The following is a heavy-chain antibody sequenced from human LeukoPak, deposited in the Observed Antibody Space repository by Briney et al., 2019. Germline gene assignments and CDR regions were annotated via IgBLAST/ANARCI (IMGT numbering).Heavy chain of an antibody. J-gene: IGHJ4*02. V-gene: IGHV3-66*02. CDR3: ASIDIVATIWVYFDY. CDR1: GFTVSSNY. Sequence: GGSLRLSCAASGFTVSSNYMSWVRQAPGKGLEWVSVIYSGRSTYYADSVKGRFTISRDNSKNTLYLQMNSLRAEDTAVYYCASIDIVATIWVYFDYWGQGTLVTVSS. D-gene: IGHD5-12*01. CDR2: IYSGRST.